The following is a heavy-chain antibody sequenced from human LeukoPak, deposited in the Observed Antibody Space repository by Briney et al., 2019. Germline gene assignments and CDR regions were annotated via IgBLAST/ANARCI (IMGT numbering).Heavy chain of an antibody. J-gene: IGHJ5*02. D-gene: IGHD4-11*01. V-gene: IGHV1-18*01. CDR2: ISDYNGNT. Sequence: GASVKVSCKASGYTFTSYGISWVRQAPGQGLEWMGWISDYNGNTNYAQKLQGRATMTTDTSTSTAYMELRSLRSDDTAVYYCARDLYRDSLPVSWFDPWGQGTLVTVSS. CDR3: ARDLYRDSLPVSWFDP. CDR1: GYTFTSYG.